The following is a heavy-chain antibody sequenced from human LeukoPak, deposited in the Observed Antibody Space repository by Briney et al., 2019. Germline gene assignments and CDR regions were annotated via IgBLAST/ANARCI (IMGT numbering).Heavy chain of an antibody. CDR1: GGTFSSYA. Sequence: SVKVSCKASGGTFSSYAISWVRQAPGQGLEWMGGIIPIFGTANYAQKFQGRVTITADESTSTAYMELSSLRSEDTAVYFCASFRVSERYLGEFDYWGQGTLVTVSS. J-gene: IGHJ4*02. V-gene: IGHV1-69*13. CDR2: IIPIFGTA. CDR3: ASFRVSERYLGEFDY. D-gene: IGHD3-10*01.